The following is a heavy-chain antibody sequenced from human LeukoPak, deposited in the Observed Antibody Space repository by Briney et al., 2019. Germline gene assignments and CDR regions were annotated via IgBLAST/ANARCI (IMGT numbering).Heavy chain of an antibody. D-gene: IGHD1-14*01. CDR2: MNECSTTI. V-gene: IGHV3-74*01. J-gene: IGHJ4*02. CDR1: GFPFNSFW. CDR3: ARGGVNPVDH. Sequence: GGSLRLSCAASGFPFNSFWMHWVRHAPGKGLVWVSDMNECSTTIRYADSVKGRFTISRDNAKSILYLQMNNLRAEDTAMYFCARGGVNPVDHWGQGTLVTVSS.